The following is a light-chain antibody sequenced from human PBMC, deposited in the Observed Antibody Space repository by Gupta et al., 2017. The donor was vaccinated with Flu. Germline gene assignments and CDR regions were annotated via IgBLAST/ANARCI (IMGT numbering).Light chain of an antibody. V-gene: IGKV1-5*03. Sequence: HSPLAGPVGNKATITNRASRSISNWVTWYQQKPGKAPKGLNNKASSLQSGVPSRFNGSGSGTEFTLTSSSLQPDGFATYDCHQDDTVSITFGGGTEVEIK. CDR2: KAS. J-gene: IGKJ4*01. CDR1: RSISNW. CDR3: HQDDTVSIT.